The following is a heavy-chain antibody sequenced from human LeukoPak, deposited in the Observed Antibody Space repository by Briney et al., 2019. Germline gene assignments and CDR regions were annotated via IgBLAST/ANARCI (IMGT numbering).Heavy chain of an antibody. V-gene: IGHV3-43D*04. J-gene: IGHJ4*02. CDR1: GFTFDDYA. Sequence: PGGSLRLSCAASGFTFDDYAMHWVRQAPGKGLAWVSLISWDGGSTYYADSVKGRFTISRDNSKNSLYLQMNSLRAEDTALYYCAKGWTLGELSMCYWGQGTLVTVSS. D-gene: IGHD3-10*01. CDR2: ISWDGGST. CDR3: AKGWTLGELSMCY.